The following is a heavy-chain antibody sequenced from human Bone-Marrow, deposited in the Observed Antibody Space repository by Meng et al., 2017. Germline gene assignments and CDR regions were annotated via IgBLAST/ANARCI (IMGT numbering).Heavy chain of an antibody. CDR2: ISSNGGST. J-gene: IGHJ4*02. D-gene: IGHD1-26*01. CDR1: GFTFSSYD. CDR3: ARSGGELPLDY. Sequence: GESLKISCAACGFTFSSYDMHWVRQAPGKRLEYVSAISSNGGSTYYANSVKGRFTISRDNSKNTLYLQMGSLRAEDMAVYYCARSGGELPLDYWGQGTLVTVSS. V-gene: IGHV3-64*01.